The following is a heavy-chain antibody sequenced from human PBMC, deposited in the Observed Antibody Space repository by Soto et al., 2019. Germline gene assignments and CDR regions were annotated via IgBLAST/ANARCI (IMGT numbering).Heavy chain of an antibody. J-gene: IGHJ4*02. CDR1: GGSISGSY. Sequence: NPSETLSLTCTVSGGSISGSYWSWIRQTPGKVLEWVGYIHYSGSTNYNPSLKSRVTMSVDSAKNQFSLQLSSVTAADTAVYFCTKYRRTDAEGYSFYYWGQGALVTVS. CDR2: IHYSGST. V-gene: IGHV4-59*01. CDR3: TKYRRTDAEGYSFYY. D-gene: IGHD2-15*01.